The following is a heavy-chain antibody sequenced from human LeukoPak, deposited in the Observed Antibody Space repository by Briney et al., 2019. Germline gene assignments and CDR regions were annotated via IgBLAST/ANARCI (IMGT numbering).Heavy chain of an antibody. CDR2: IYYSGST. CDR1: VGSISSYY. D-gene: IGHD2-15*01. CDR3: ARGRRNPATEEYYFDY. J-gene: IGHJ4*02. Sequence: PSETLALTCTVSVGSISSYYWSWIRQPPGKGLEWIGYIYYSGSTNYNPSLKSRVTISVDTSKNQFSLKLSSVTAADTAVCYCARGRRNPATEEYYFDYWGQGTLVTVSS. V-gene: IGHV4-59*01.